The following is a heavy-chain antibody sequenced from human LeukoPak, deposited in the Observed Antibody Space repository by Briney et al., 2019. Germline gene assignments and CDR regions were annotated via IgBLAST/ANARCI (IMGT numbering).Heavy chain of an antibody. CDR2: IIPIFGTA. Sequence: GASVKVSCKASGGTFISYAISWVRQAPGQGLEWMGGIIPIFGTANYAQKFQGRVTITADESTSTAYMELSGLRSEDTAVYYCASTYCGGDCSPQYYYYYYGMDVWGQGTTVTVSS. CDR1: GGTFISYA. V-gene: IGHV1-69*13. J-gene: IGHJ6*02. D-gene: IGHD2-21*02. CDR3: ASTYCGGDCSPQYYYYYYGMDV.